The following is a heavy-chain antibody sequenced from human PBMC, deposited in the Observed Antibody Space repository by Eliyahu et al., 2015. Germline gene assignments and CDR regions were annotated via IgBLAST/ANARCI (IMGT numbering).Heavy chain of an antibody. CDR3: LNYDLWSGYYKGYMDV. CDR2: ISFGGST. Sequence: QLQLQESGPGLVKPSETLSLXXXVSGASISXSSYYWGWIRQPPGKGLEWIGSISFGGSTYYNPSLKSRVTISIDTSKNQFSLKVTSVTAADTAVYYCLNYDLWSGYYKGYMDVWGKGTTVTVSS. CDR1: GASISXSSYY. V-gene: IGHV4-39*01. J-gene: IGHJ6*03. D-gene: IGHD3-3*01.